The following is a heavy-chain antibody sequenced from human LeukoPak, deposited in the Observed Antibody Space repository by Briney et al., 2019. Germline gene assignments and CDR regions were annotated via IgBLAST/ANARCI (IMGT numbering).Heavy chain of an antibody. CDR1: GYHFNGYY. CDR2: INPNSGGT. Sequence: ASVKVSCKASGYHFNGYYIHWVRQAPGQGLEWMGWINPNSGGTNYAQKFQDRVTMTRDTSLSTAYMELSRLRSDDTAVYYCARDDYGDSHDTFNIWGQGTMVTASS. D-gene: IGHD4-17*01. CDR3: ARDDYGDSHDTFNI. V-gene: IGHV1-2*02. J-gene: IGHJ3*02.